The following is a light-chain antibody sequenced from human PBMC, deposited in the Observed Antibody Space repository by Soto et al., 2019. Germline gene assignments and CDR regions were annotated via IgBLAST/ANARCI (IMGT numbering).Light chain of an antibody. Sequence: SYELTQPPSVSVAPGQTARIACGGNNIRSKSVHWYQQKPGQAPVLVVCDDSVRPSGIPERFSGSNSENTATLTISRVEAGDEADYLCQVWDSSSDHYVFGAGTKVT. CDR2: DDS. J-gene: IGLJ1*01. CDR1: NIRSKS. CDR3: QVWDSSSDHYV. V-gene: IGLV3-21*02.